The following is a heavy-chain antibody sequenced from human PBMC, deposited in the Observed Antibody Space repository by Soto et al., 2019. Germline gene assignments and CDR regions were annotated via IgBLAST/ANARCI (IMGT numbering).Heavy chain of an antibody. J-gene: IGHJ3*02. D-gene: IGHD3-16*01. CDR3: ATSIMGNGAFDI. V-gene: IGHV1-18*01. Sequence: ASVKVSCKASGYTFTSYGISCVRQAPGQGLEWMGWISAYNGNTNYAQKLQGRVTMTTDTSTSTAYMELRSLRSDDTAVYYCATSIMGNGAFDIWGQGTMVTVSS. CDR2: ISAYNGNT. CDR1: GYTFTSYG.